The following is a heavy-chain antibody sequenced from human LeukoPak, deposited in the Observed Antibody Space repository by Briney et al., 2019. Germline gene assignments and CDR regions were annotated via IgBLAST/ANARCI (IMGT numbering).Heavy chain of an antibody. CDR3: ARGEKLQIPWWFDP. D-gene: IGHD1-7*01. Sequence: AASVKVSCKASGYTFTSYGISWVRQAPGQGLEWMGWISAYNGNTNYAQKFQGRVTITTDESTSTAYMELSSLRSEDTAVYYCARGEKLQIPWWFDPWGQGTLVTVSS. J-gene: IGHJ5*02. CDR2: ISAYNGNT. CDR1: GYTFTSYG. V-gene: IGHV1-18*01.